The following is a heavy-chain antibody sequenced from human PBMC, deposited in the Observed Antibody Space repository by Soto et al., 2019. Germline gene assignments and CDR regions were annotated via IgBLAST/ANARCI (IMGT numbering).Heavy chain of an antibody. D-gene: IGHD3-16*02. CDR1: GFTFSDYS. Sequence: EVQLVESGGGLVQPGGSLRLSCTASGFTFSDYSMDWVRQTPGKGLEWLSYISESSDTIYYADSVKGRFTISRDNAKNSLFLQMSSLRGEDTAVYYCARDKMGALSIADYWGQGTPVTGSS. V-gene: IGHV3-48*01. J-gene: IGHJ4*02. CDR3: ARDKMGALSIADY. CDR2: ISESSDTI.